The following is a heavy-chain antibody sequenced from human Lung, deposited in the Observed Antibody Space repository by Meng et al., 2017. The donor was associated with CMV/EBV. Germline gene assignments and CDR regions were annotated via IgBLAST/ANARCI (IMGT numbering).Heavy chain of an antibody. J-gene: IGHJ4*02. CDR1: GYTFNDYW. CDR2: IKPSTGDT. CDR3: TREGFDY. Sequence: QAQLVQSGVEVKKPGTSVKLSCKTSGYTFNDYWIHWVRQAPGQGLEWMGRIKPSTGDTSYAQKFRGRLTVTRDTPISTVYMEVNSLTSDDTAVYYCTREGFDYWGQGALVTASS. V-gene: IGHV1-2*06.